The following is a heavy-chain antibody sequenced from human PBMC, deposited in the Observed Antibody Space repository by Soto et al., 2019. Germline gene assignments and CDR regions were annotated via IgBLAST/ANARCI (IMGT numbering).Heavy chain of an antibody. V-gene: IGHV4-4*07. CDR3: ARVLSYDSSGSSLDY. D-gene: IGHD3-22*01. J-gene: IGHJ4*02. CDR1: GGSISSYY. Sequence: PSETLSLTCTVSGGSISSYYWSWIRQPAGKGLEWIGRIYTSGSTNYNPSLKSRVTMSVDTSKNQFSLKLSSVTAADTAVYYCARVLSYDSSGSSLDYWGQGTLVTVSS. CDR2: IYTSGST.